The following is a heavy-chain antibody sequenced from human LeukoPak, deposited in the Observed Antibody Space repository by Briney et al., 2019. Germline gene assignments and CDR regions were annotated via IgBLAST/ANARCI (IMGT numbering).Heavy chain of an antibody. V-gene: IGHV4-34*01. CDR1: GGSFSGYY. D-gene: IGHD3-10*01. CDR2: INHSGST. CDR3: ARGRRQSGDY. Sequence: SETLSLTCAVYGGSFSGYYWSWIRQPPGKGLEWIGEINHSGSTNYNPSLKSRVTISVDTSKNQFSRKLSSVTAADTVVYYCARGRRQSGDYWGQGTLVTVSS. J-gene: IGHJ4*02.